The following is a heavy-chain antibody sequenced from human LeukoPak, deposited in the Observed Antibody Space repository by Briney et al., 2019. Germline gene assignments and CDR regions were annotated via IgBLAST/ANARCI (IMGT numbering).Heavy chain of an antibody. V-gene: IGHV4-39*07. CDR3: VRDVGHFDIDY. D-gene: IGHD3-9*01. Sequence: SETLSLTCTVSGGSISSSGSYWGWVRQPPEKELLWMGSIHYDGTTNYNPPLKSRITISQDTSKNQISLRLSSVTAADTAVYYCVRDVGHFDIDYWGRGTLVTVSS. CDR2: IHYDGTT. CDR1: GGSISSSGSY. J-gene: IGHJ4*02.